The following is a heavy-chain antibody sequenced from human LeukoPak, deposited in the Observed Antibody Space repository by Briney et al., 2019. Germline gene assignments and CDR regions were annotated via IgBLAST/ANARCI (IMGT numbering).Heavy chain of an antibody. J-gene: IGHJ4*02. CDR2: VYPNDSDT. V-gene: IGHV5-51*01. CDR1: GYHFPTYW. Sequence: GESLKISCKGSGYHFPTYWIGWVRQMPGKGLEWMGIVYPNDSDTRYSPSFQGHVSISANNYTNTAYLQWTRLKPSDSGKYYCARRHWKTGGIDYWGQGTLVAVSS. D-gene: IGHD1-1*01. CDR3: ARRHWKTGGIDY.